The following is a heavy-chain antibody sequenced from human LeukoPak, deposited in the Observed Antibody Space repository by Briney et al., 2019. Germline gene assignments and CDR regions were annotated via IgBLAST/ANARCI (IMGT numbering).Heavy chain of an antibody. V-gene: IGHV3-48*01. CDR3: ARAGFTFSDYFGSFFDY. J-gene: IGHJ4*02. CDR1: GFTFSSYS. CDR2: ISSSSNTI. D-gene: IGHD3-10*01. Sequence: GGSLRLSCAASGFTFSSYSMNWVREAPGKGLEWVSHISSSSNTIYYAHSVKGRFTISRDNAKNSLYLQMNSLRAEDTAVYYCARAGFTFSDYFGSFFDYWGQGTLVTASS.